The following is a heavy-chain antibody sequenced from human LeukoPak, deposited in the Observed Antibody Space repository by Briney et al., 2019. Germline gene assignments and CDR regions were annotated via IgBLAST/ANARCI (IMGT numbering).Heavy chain of an antibody. J-gene: IGHJ5*02. CDR3: ATEAGSTHNCSSTSCSGGYNWFDP. D-gene: IGHD2-2*01. CDR1: GYTFTDYY. V-gene: IGHV1-69-2*01. CDR2: VDPEDGET. Sequence: ASVKISCKVSGYTFTDYYMHWVQQAPGKGLEWMGLVDPEDGETIYAAKFQGRVTITADTSTATAYREPSSLRSEDTAVYYCATEAGSTHNCSSTSCSGGYNWFDPWGQGTLVTVSS.